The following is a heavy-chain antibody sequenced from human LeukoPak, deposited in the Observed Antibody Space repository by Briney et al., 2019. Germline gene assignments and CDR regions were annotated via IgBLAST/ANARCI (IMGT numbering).Heavy chain of an antibody. V-gene: IGHV3-48*01. J-gene: IGHJ3*02. CDR2: ISSSSSTI. Sequence: GGSLRLSCAASGFTFSSYSMNWVRQAPGKGLEWVSYISSSSSTIYYADSVKGRFTISRDNAKNSLYLQMNSLRAEDTAVYYCARDRGYCGGDCSYDAFDIWGQGTMVTVSS. CDR1: GFTFSSYS. D-gene: IGHD2-21*01. CDR3: ARDRGYCGGDCSYDAFDI.